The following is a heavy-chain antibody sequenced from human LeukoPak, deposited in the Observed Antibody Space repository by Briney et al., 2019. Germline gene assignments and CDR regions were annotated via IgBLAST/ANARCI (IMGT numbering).Heavy chain of an antibody. J-gene: IGHJ4*02. CDR1: GHTFSTYS. V-gene: IGHV3-23*01. D-gene: IGHD6-19*01. Sequence: PGGSLRLSCAVSGHTFSTYSMTWVRQGPGKGLEWVSSIYNSGAKIFYADSVKGRFTISRDNSKNMLYLQMNSLRVEDTAVYYCAKDVAPDSGWDLDYWGQGTLVTVSS. CDR2: IYNSGAKI. CDR3: AKDVAPDSGWDLDY.